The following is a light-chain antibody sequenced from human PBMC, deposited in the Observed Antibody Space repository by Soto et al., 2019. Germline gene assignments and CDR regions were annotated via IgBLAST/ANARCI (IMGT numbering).Light chain of an antibody. V-gene: IGLV2-18*01. CDR3: SLYTSENSGV. CDR1: STDFVSYNR. J-gene: IGLJ1*01. Sequence: QSVLTQPPSVSGSPGQSVTISCTGTSTDFVSYNRVSWYQQPPGTAPKLIIYEASNRPSGVPGRFSGSKSGNTASLTISGLQAADEADYYCSLYTSENSGVFGTVTKVTVL. CDR2: EAS.